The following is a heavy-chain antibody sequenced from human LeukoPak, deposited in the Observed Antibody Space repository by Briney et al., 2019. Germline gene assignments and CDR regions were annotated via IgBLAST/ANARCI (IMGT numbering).Heavy chain of an antibody. Sequence: PSETLSLTCTVSGGSISSYYWSWIRQPPGKGLECIGYIYYSGSTNYNPSLKSRVTISVDTSKNQFSLKLSSVTAADTAVYYSARRKPKRRGSYFDYWGQGTLVTVSS. CDR2: IYYSGST. D-gene: IGHD1-26*01. V-gene: IGHV4-59*01. CDR1: GGSISSYY. CDR3: ARRKPKRRGSYFDY. J-gene: IGHJ4*02.